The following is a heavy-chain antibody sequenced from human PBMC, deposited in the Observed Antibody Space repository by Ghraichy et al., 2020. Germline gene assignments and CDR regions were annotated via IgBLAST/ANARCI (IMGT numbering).Heavy chain of an antibody. CDR2: ISYDGSNK. CDR3: ANPIGDY. Sequence: GGSLRLSCAASGFTFSSYGMPWVRQAPGKGLEWVAVISYDGSNKYYADSVKGRFTISRDNSKNTLYLQMNSLRAEDTAVYYCANPIGDYWGQGTLVTVSS. J-gene: IGHJ4*02. D-gene: IGHD3-16*01. V-gene: IGHV3-30*18. CDR1: GFTFSSYG.